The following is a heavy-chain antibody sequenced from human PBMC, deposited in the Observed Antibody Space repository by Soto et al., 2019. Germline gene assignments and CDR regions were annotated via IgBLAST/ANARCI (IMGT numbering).Heavy chain of an antibody. Sequence: VGSVKVSCKASGYTFTSYAMHWVRQAPGQRLEWMGWINAGNGNTKYSQKFQGRVTITRDTSASTAYMELSSLRSEDTAVYYCARIFVEMATIGAFDIWGQGTMVTVSS. CDR1: GYTFTSYA. CDR2: INAGNGNT. V-gene: IGHV1-3*01. CDR3: ARIFVEMATIGAFDI. D-gene: IGHD5-12*01. J-gene: IGHJ3*02.